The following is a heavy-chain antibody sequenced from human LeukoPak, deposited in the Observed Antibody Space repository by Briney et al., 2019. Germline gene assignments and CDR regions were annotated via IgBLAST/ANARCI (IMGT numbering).Heavy chain of an antibody. J-gene: IGHJ4*02. V-gene: IGHV3-33*06. CDR1: GFTFSNYW. CDR3: AKDYYYDSSGYFDY. D-gene: IGHD3-22*01. CDR2: IWYDGSNK. Sequence: GGSLRLSCAASGFTFSNYWMQWVRQAPGKGLEWVAVIWYDGSNKYYADSVKGRFTISRDNSKNTLYLQMNSLRAEDTAVYYCAKDYYYDSSGYFDYWGQGTLVTVSS.